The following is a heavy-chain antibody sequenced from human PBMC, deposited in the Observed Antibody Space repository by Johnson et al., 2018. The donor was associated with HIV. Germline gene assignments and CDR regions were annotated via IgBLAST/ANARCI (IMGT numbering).Heavy chain of an antibody. D-gene: IGHD2-21*02. CDR2: ISYDGSNN. V-gene: IGHV3-30*04. Sequence: QVQLVESGGGVVQPGRSLRLSCAASGFTFSSYAMHWVRQAPGKGLEWVAVISYDGSNNYYADSVKGRFTISRDNSKNTLYLQMNSLRAEDTAVYYCARASVTDDAFDIWGQGTMVTVSS. CDR3: ARASVTDDAFDI. CDR1: GFTFSSYA. J-gene: IGHJ3*02.